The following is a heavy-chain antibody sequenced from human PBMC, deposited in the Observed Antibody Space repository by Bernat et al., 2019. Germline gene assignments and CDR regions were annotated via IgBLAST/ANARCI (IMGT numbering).Heavy chain of an antibody. CDR1: GGSISSYY. CDR3: AGDVTWNCVSLFDY. CDR2: IYTSGST. Sequence: QVQLQESGPGLVKPSETLSLTCTVSGGSISSYYWRWIRQPAGKGLEWIGRIYTSGSTNYNPSPKSRVTMSVDTSKNQFSLKLSCMTAADTAVYYCAGDVTWNCVSLFDYWGQGTLVTVSS. V-gene: IGHV4-4*07. D-gene: IGHD1-7*01. J-gene: IGHJ4*02.